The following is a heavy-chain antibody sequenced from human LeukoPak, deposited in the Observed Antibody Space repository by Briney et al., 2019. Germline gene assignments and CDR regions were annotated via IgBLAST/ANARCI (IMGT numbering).Heavy chain of an antibody. Sequence: GESLKISRKGFGYTFATYWIGLVRQIPGKGPEWVGTIYPSDSDTRYSPSFQGHVTISADKSITNANLQWSSLKASDSAMYYCMRTPRLVAHAFYFDQWGRGTLVTVSS. CDR1: GYTFATYW. CDR2: IYPSDSDT. J-gene: IGHJ4*02. V-gene: IGHV5-51*01. CDR3: MRTPRLVAHAFYFDQ. D-gene: IGHD2-2*01.